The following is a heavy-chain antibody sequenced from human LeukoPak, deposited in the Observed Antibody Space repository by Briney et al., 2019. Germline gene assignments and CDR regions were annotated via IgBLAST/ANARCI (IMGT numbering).Heavy chain of an antibody. CDR2: IYHSGST. V-gene: IGHV4-39*07. CDR1: GGSISSSSYY. CDR3: ARTLYGGYVYFDY. J-gene: IGHJ4*02. D-gene: IGHD4-17*01. Sequence: SETLSLTCTVSGGSISSSSYYWGWIRQPPGKGLEWIGSIYHSGSTYYNPSLKSRVTISVDTSKNQFSLKLTSVTAADTAVYYCARTLYGGYVYFDYWGQGTLVTVSS.